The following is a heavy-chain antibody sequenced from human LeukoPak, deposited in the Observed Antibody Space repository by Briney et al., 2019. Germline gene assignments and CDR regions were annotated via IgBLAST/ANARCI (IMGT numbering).Heavy chain of an antibody. CDR2: IYSGGST. D-gene: IGHD3-22*01. CDR3: ARDRGDYYDSSGYPRFDY. J-gene: IGHJ4*02. Sequence: GGSLRLSCAASGFTVSSNYMSWVRQAPGKGLEWVSVIYSGGSTYYADSVKGRFTISRDNSKNTLYLQMNSLRAEDTAVYYCARDRGDYYDSSGYPRFDYWGQGTLVTVSS. CDR1: GFTVSSNY. V-gene: IGHV3-66*01.